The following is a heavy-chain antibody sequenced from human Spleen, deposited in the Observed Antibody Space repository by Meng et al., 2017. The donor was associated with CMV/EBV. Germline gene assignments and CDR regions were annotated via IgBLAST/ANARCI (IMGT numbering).Heavy chain of an antibody. CDR3: ARGIYTITIFGVVIPYYYGMDV. J-gene: IGHJ6*02. V-gene: IGHV1-8*02. Sequence: ASVKVSCKASGYTFTGYYMHWVRQATGQGLEWMGWMNPNSGNTGYAQKFQGRVTMTRNTSISTAYMELSSLRSEDTAVYYCARGIYTITIFGVVIPYYYGMDVWGQGTTVTVSS. CDR2: MNPNSGNT. CDR1: GYTFTGYY. D-gene: IGHD3-3*01.